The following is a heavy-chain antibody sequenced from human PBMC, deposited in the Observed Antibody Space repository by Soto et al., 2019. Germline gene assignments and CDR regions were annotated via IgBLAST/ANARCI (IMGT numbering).Heavy chain of an antibody. CDR3: ARGRYYDSSGYYRLQISYFDY. CDR2: IIPIFGTA. D-gene: IGHD3-22*01. CDR1: GGTFSSYA. Sequence: QVQLVQSGAEVKKPGSSVKVSCKASGGTFSSYAISWVRQAPGQGLEWMGGIIPIFGTANYAQKFQGRVTITADESTSTAYIELSSLRSEDTAVYYCARGRYYDSSGYYRLQISYFDYWGQGTLVTVSS. J-gene: IGHJ4*02. V-gene: IGHV1-69*01.